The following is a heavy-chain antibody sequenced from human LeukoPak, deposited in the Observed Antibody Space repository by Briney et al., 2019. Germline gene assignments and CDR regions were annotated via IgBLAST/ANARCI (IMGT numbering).Heavy chain of an antibody. Sequence: SETLSLTCAVSGYSISSGYYWGWIRQPPGKGLEWIGSIYHSGSTYDNPSLKSRVTISVDTSKNQFSLKLSSVTAADTAVYYCARDYGDYGGWYYYYGMDVWGKRTTVTVSS. CDR2: IYHSGST. V-gene: IGHV4-38-2*01. CDR1: GYSISSGYY. CDR3: ARDYGDYGGWYYYYGMDV. D-gene: IGHD4-17*01. J-gene: IGHJ6*04.